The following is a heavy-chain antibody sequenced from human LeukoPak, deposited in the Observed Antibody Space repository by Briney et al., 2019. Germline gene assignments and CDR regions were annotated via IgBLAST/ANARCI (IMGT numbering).Heavy chain of an antibody. Sequence: PSETLSLTCTVSGGSISSYYWSWTRQPPGKGLEWIGYIYYSGSTSYNTSLKSRLTISEDTSRNQFSLKLSSVTAADTAVYYCASLEYYYDTSGYISWGQGTLVTVSS. D-gene: IGHD3-22*01. CDR1: GGSISSYY. V-gene: IGHV4-59*01. CDR3: ASLEYYYDTSGYIS. J-gene: IGHJ4*02. CDR2: IYYSGST.